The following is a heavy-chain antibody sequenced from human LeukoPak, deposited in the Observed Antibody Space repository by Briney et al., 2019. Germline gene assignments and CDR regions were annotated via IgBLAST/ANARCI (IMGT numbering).Heavy chain of an antibody. CDR2: INHSGST. CDR3: ARGWGNYYYYYGMDV. Sequence: SETLSLTCAVYGGSFSGYYWSWIRQPPGKGLEWIGEINHSGSTNYNPSLKSRVTISVDTSKNQFSLKLSSVTAADTAVYYCARGWGNYYYYYGMDVWGQGTTVTVSS. D-gene: IGHD7-27*01. CDR1: GGSFSGYY. J-gene: IGHJ6*02. V-gene: IGHV4-34*01.